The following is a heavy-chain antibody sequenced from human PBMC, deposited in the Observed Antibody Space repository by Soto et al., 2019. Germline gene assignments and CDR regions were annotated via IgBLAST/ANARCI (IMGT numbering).Heavy chain of an antibody. Sequence: QVQLQESGPGLVKPSQTLSLTCTIAGGSISSGDYYWSWIRQPPGKGLEWIGHIYDSGSTYNNPSLSSRVTISIDPSENQFSLNLGSVTAADTAVYYCARGLSGDKVDSWGQGTLVTVSS. D-gene: IGHD1-1*01. J-gene: IGHJ4*02. CDR1: GGSISSGDYY. CDR2: IYDSGST. V-gene: IGHV4-30-4*01. CDR3: ARGLSGDKVDS.